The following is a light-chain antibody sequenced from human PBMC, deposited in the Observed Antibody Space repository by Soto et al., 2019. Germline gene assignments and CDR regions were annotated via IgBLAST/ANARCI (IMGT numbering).Light chain of an antibody. CDR2: DVS. CDR3: SSYTTSNTRQIV. V-gene: IGLV2-14*03. CDR1: SSDVGGYNH. J-gene: IGLJ1*01. Sequence: QSALTQPASVSGSPGQSITISCTGTSSDVGGYNHVSWYQHHPGKAPKLLIYDVSNRPSGISNRFSGSKSDNTASLTISGLKPEDEADYYCSSYTTSNTRQIVFGTGTKVTVL.